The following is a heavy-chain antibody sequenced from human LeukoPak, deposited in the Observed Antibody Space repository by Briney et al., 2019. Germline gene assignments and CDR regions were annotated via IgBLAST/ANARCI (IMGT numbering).Heavy chain of an antibody. Sequence: PSETLSLTCIVSGGSISSSDYYWGWIRQPPGKGLEWIGSIYYGGSTYYNPSLKSRVTISVDTSKNQFSLKLSSVTAADTAVYYCARVNSGWYFDYWGQGTLVTVSS. D-gene: IGHD6-19*01. V-gene: IGHV4-39*07. CDR2: IYYGGST. CDR1: GGSISSSDYY. J-gene: IGHJ4*02. CDR3: ARVNSGWYFDY.